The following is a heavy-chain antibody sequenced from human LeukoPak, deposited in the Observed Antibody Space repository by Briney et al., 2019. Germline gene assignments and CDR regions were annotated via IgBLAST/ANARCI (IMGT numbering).Heavy chain of an antibody. CDR2: INHSGST. Sequence: SETLSLTCTVSGGSISTFYWSWIRQPPGKGLELIGYINHSGSTNYNPSLKSRVTISVDTSKNQFSLRLSSVTAADSAVYYCARVKGVVTAILDYWGQGTLVTVSS. D-gene: IGHD2-21*02. CDR3: ARVKGVVTAILDY. J-gene: IGHJ4*02. CDR1: GGSISTFY. V-gene: IGHV4-59*01.